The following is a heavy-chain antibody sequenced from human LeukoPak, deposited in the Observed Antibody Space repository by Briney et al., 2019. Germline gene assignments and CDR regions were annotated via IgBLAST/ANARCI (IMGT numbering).Heavy chain of an antibody. Sequence: KISCQASGYAFSTYWIAWVRQMPGKGLEWIGIINPVDSDTRYSPSFQGQVTISADKSITTAYLQWSSLKASDTAIYYCARQWRFDYWGQGTLVTVSS. CDR1: GYAFSTYW. CDR2: INPVDSDT. J-gene: IGHJ4*02. D-gene: IGHD5-12*01. CDR3: ARQWRFDY. V-gene: IGHV5-51*01.